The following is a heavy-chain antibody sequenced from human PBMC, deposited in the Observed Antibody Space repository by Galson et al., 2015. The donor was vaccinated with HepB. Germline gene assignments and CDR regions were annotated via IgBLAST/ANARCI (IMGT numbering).Heavy chain of an antibody. J-gene: IGHJ3*02. D-gene: IGHD1-26*01. Sequence: PALVKPTQTLTLTCTFSGFSLSTSGVGVGWIRQPPGKALEWLALIYWDDDKRYSPSLKSRLTITKDTSKNQVVLTMTNMDPVDTATYYCAHSRNSGSSEGAFDIWGQGTMVTVSS. CDR1: GFSLSTSGVG. CDR2: IYWDDDK. V-gene: IGHV2-5*02. CDR3: AHSRNSGSSEGAFDI.